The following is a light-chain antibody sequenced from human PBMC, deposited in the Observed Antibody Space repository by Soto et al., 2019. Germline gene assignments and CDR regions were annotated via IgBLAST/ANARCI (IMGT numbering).Light chain of an antibody. CDR2: GAS. Sequence: VLTQSPGTLSLSPGERATLSCRASQSVRYDYVAWYQQKPGQAPRLLIHGASSRATGIPDRFSGSGSGTDFTLDINTLEPEDFAMYYCQQYGNSPRTFGQGTKLEI. CDR3: QQYGNSPRT. V-gene: IGKV3-20*01. CDR1: QSVRYDY. J-gene: IGKJ2*01.